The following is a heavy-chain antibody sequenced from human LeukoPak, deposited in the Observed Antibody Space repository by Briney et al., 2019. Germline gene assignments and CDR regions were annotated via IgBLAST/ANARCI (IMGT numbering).Heavy chain of an antibody. Sequence: GRSLRLSCAASGFTFGTYAMHWVRQAPGKGLEWVANIKQDGNEKYYADSVKGRFTISRDNAKKSLYVQMNNLRAEDTALYYCARTPGIGATGIFNIWGQGTMVTVSS. CDR2: IKQDGNEK. J-gene: IGHJ3*02. CDR1: GFTFGTYA. CDR3: ARTPGIGATGIFNI. D-gene: IGHD6-13*01. V-gene: IGHV3-7*03.